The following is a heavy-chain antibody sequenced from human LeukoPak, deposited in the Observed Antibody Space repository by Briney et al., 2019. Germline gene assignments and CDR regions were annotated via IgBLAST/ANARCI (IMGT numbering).Heavy chain of an antibody. J-gene: IGHJ4*02. CDR1: EFTFSSYA. Sequence: GGSLRLSCSASEFTFSSYAMHWVRQAPGEGLEWVAVISSDGSTKYYADSVKGRFTISRDNSQNTLYLQMNSLRAEDSAVYYCAREATAAAYFDYWGQGTLVTVSS. V-gene: IGHV3-30-3*01. CDR2: ISSDGSTK. CDR3: AREATAAAYFDY. D-gene: IGHD6-13*01.